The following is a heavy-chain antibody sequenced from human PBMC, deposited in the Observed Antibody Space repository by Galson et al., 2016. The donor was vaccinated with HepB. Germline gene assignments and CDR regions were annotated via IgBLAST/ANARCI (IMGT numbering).Heavy chain of an antibody. CDR1: GFTFSHYG. D-gene: IGHD3-10*01. V-gene: IGHV3-30*18. CDR2: ISYDESNK. J-gene: IGHJ4*02. Sequence: SLRLSCAASGFTFSHYGMHWVRQAPGKGLEWVAVISYDESNKYYADSVKGRFTVSRDNSNNTLYLQLNSLRAEDTAVYYCAKGSGLYYGYFESWGQGTLVIVSS. CDR3: AKGSGLYYGYFES.